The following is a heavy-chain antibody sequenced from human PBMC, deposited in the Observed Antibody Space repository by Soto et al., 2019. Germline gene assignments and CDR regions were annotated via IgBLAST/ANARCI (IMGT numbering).Heavy chain of an antibody. CDR1: GYGFTTYG. CDR2: ISAHNGNT. Sequence: QVHLVQSGAEVKKPGASVKVSCKGSGYGFTTYGITWVRQAPGQGLEWMAWISAHNGNTNYAQKLQGRGTVTRETSTSTADMALRSLRADDTAVYYCARGRDGDYWGQGALVTVSS. J-gene: IGHJ4*02. CDR3: ARGRDGDY. V-gene: IGHV1-18*01. D-gene: IGHD6-6*01.